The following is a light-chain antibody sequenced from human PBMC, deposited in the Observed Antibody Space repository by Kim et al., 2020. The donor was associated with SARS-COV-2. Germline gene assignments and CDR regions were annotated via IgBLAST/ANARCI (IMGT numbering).Light chain of an antibody. CDR2: GAS. V-gene: IGKV3-15*01. CDR3: QRQKTWRSET. Sequence: EIVMTQSPATLSVSPGERATLSCRASQSVGSNLAWSQQKPGQAPTRLISGASTRATGIPARFSGSGSGTEFTLTINSLQSEDFAVDYCQRQKTWRSETFGQGTKLEI. CDR1: QSVGSN. J-gene: IGKJ2*01.